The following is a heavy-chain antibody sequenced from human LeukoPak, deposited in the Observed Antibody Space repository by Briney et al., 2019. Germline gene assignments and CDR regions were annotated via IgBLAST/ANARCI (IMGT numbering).Heavy chain of an antibody. CDR1: GFTFDDYA. D-gene: IGHD2-8*02. CDR3: AKDEFVASDFTGAFDI. Sequence: GGSLRLSCAASGFTFDDYAMHWVRQAPGKGLEWVSGISWNSGSIGYADSVKGRITISRDNAKNSLYLQINTLRAEDMALYYCAKDEFVASDFTGAFDIWGQGTMVTVSS. CDR2: ISWNSGSI. V-gene: IGHV3-9*03. J-gene: IGHJ3*02.